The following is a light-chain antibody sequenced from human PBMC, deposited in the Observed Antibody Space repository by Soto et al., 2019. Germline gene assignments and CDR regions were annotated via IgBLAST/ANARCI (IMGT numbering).Light chain of an antibody. CDR1: SSDIGDYNY. CDR3: SSYASSGGHNYV. CDR2: EVT. Sequence: QSVLTQPPSASGSPGQSVTFSCTGTSSDIGDYNYVSWYQQHPGKAPKLMIYEVTKRPSGVPDRFSGSKSGNTASLTVSGLQADDEADYYCSSYASSGGHNYVFATGTKVTVL. V-gene: IGLV2-8*01. J-gene: IGLJ1*01.